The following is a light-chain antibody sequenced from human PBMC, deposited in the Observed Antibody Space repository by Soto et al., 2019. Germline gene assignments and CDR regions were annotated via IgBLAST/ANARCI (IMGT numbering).Light chain of an antibody. CDR2: GAS. J-gene: IGKJ2*01. CDR3: QQYGSSPYT. CDR1: QSVSSSF. Sequence: ENVLTQSPGTLYLSPGERATLSCRASQSVSSSFLAWLQQKPGQAPRLIIYGASSRGSGIPDRFSGSGSGTDFTLTISRLEPEEFAVYYCQQYGSSPYTFGQGTKLEIK. V-gene: IGKV3-20*01.